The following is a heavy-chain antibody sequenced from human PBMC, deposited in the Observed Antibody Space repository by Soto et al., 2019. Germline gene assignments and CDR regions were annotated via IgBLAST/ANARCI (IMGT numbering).Heavy chain of an antibody. CDR2: INPSGGST. D-gene: IGHD3-22*01. J-gene: IGHJ6*02. Sequence: ASVKVSCKASEYTFTSYYMHWVRQAPGQGLEWMGIINPSGGSTSYAQKFQGRVTMTRDTSTSTVYMELSSLRSEDTAVYYCARGVTMIVVVRFYGMDVWGQGTTVTVSS. CDR1: EYTFTSYY. V-gene: IGHV1-46*01. CDR3: ARGVTMIVVVRFYGMDV.